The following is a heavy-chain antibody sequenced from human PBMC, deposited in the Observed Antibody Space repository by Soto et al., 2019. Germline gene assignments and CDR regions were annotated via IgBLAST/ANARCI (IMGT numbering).Heavy chain of an antibody. CDR3: ARAALYDFWSGYWFDP. CDR1: GGSVSSGSYY. J-gene: IGHJ5*02. D-gene: IGHD3-3*01. V-gene: IGHV4-61*01. Sequence: PSETLSLTCTVSGGSVSSGSYYWSWIRQPPGKGLEWIGYIYYSGSTNYNPSLKSRVTISVDTSKNQFSLKLSSVTAADTAVYYCARAALYDFWSGYWFDPWGQGTLVTVSS. CDR2: IYYSGST.